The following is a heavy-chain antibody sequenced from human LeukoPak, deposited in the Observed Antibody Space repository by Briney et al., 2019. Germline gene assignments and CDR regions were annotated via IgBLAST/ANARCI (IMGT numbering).Heavy chain of an antibody. CDR2: IIPILAIA. CDR3: ARVYYYDSSGYYDY. V-gene: IGHV1-69*04. Sequence: RIIPILAIANYPQNFQGRVTITADKSTSTAYMELSSLRSEDTAVYYCARVYYYDSSGYYDYWGQGTLVTVSS. J-gene: IGHJ4*02. D-gene: IGHD3-22*01.